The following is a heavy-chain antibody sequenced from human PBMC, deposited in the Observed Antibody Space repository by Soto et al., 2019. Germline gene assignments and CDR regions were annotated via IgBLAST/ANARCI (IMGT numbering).Heavy chain of an antibody. V-gene: IGHV1-18*01. J-gene: IGHJ4*02. Sequence: QVHLVQSGAEVKKPGASVKVSCKGSGYAFTTYGITWVRQAPGQGLEWMGWISADNGNTNYAQKLQGRVTVTRDTSPSTAYMELRILRSDDTAVYYCARGRYGDYWGQGALVTVSS. CDR1: GYAFTTYG. CDR3: ARGRYGDY. CDR2: ISADNGNT. D-gene: IGHD1-1*01.